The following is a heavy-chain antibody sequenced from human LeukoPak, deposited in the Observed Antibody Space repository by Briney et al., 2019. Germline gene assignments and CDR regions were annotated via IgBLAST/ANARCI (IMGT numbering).Heavy chain of an antibody. D-gene: IGHD4-23*01. J-gene: IGHJ4*02. Sequence: ASVKVSCKASGYTLTELSMHWVRQTPGKGLEWMGGFDPEDGETIYAQKFQGRVTMTEDTSTDTAYIELSSLRSEDTAVYYCALDYGGTYYWGQGTLVTVSS. CDR2: FDPEDGET. CDR1: GYTLTELS. V-gene: IGHV1-24*01. CDR3: ALDYGGTYY.